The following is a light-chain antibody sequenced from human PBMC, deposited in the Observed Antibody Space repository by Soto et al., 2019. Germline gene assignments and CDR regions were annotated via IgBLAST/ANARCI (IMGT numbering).Light chain of an antibody. Sequence: DIVMTQSPDSLAVSLGERATINCKSSQSILHTSNNKNYLSWYQQKPGQPPKLLIYWAYMRESGVPDRFSGSGSGTDFTLTISTLQAEDAAVYYCQQYYGTPPMYTFGQGTKLEIK. CDR3: QQYYGTPPMYT. CDR2: WAY. CDR1: QSILHTSNNKNY. V-gene: IGKV4-1*01. J-gene: IGKJ2*01.